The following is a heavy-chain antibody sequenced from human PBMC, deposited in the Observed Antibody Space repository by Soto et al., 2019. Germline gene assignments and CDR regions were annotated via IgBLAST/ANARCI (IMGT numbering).Heavy chain of an antibody. V-gene: IGHV4-59*02. J-gene: IGHJ4*02. CDR2: IFYSGAT. Sequence: NPSETLSLTCNVSGGSVSGSYWSWIRQSPGTGLEWIGYIFYSGATKYNPSLESRVTILVDSSKNEFSLKLTSVTPADTAVYYCAKAGSYSGSSGRVDQCGQRILVTLSS. CDR1: GGSVSGSY. CDR3: AKAGSYSGSSGRVDQ. D-gene: IGHD3-22*01.